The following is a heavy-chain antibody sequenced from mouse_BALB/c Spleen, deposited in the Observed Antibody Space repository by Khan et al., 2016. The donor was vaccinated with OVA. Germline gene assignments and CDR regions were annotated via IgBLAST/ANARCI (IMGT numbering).Heavy chain of an antibody. D-gene: IGHD3-2*01. CDR3: ANPRQLGLRGWFTY. V-gene: IGHV1S45*01. J-gene: IGHJ3*01. CDR1: GYTFTNHH. CDR2: INPYNDYT. Sequence: VQLKQSGAELVRPGASVKISCKAFGYTFTNHHINWVKQRPGQGLDWIGYINPYNDYTNYNQKFKGKATLTVDKSSSTAYMELSSLTSEESAVYYYANPRQLGLRGWFTYWGQGTLVTVSA.